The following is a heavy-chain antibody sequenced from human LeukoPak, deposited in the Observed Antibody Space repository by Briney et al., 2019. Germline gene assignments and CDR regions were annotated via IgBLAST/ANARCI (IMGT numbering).Heavy chain of an antibody. V-gene: IGHV3-33*08. CDR1: GFTFSIFG. CDR3: ARAGYGAGNYYYYGMDV. CDR2: IWYDGSDK. Sequence: GGSLRLSCAASGFTFSIFGMNWVRQAPGKGLEWVAVIWYDGSDKYYADSVKGRFTISRDNSKNTLYLQMNSLRAEDTAVYYCARAGYGAGNYYYYGMDVWGQGTAVTVSS. J-gene: IGHJ6*02. D-gene: IGHD5-12*01.